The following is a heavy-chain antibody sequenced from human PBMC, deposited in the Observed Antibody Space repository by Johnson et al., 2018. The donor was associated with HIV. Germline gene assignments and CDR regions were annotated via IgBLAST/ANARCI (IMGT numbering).Heavy chain of an antibody. J-gene: IGHJ3*02. CDR1: ESTFSSYW. V-gene: IGHV3-7*01. Sequence: VQLVESGGGLVQPGGSLRLSCEASESTFSSYWMNWLRQAPGKGLEWVANIRQDGSEKYYVGSVKGRFTVSRDNARKSLYLQMNSLRAEDTAVYYCARVRRSGTDYVDAFDIWGQGTMVTVSS. D-gene: IGHD1-26*01. CDR3: ARVRRSGTDYVDAFDI. CDR2: IRQDGSEK.